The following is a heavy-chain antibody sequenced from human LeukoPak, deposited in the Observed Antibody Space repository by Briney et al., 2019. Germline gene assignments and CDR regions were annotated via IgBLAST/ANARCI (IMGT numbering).Heavy chain of an antibody. CDR3: AKASDEFGGYDKAYFDY. Sequence: GGSLRLSCGASGFNFSNYWMTWVRQAPGKGLEWVANIKQDGSEKYYVDSVKGRFTISRDNAKNSLYLQMNSLRADDTAVYYCAKASDEFGGYDKAYFDYWGQGTLVTVSS. D-gene: IGHD3-16*01. CDR1: GFNFSNYW. V-gene: IGHV3-7*01. CDR2: IKQDGSEK. J-gene: IGHJ4*02.